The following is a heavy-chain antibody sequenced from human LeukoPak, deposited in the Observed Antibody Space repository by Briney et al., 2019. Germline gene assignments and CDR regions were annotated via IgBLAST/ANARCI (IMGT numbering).Heavy chain of an antibody. CDR3: AKDPGLLQDGY. CDR2: IKQDGSEK. CDR1: GFTFSSYW. Sequence: GGSLRLSCAASGFTFSSYWMSWVRQAPGKGLEWVANIKQDGSEKYYVDSVKGRFTISRDNAKNSLYLQMNSLRAEDTAVYYCAKDPGLLQDGYWGQGTLVTVSS. D-gene: IGHD1-26*01. J-gene: IGHJ4*02. V-gene: IGHV3-7*03.